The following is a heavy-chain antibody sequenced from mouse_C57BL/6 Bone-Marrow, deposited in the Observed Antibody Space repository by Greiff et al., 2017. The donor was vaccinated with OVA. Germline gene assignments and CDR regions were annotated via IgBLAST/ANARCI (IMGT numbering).Heavy chain of an antibody. Sequence: EVQGVESVAELVRPGASVKLSCTASGFNIKNTYMHWVKQRPEQGLEWIGRIDPANGNTKYAPKFQGKATITADTSSNTAYLQLSSLTSEDTAIYYCALPTTVVAKYYAMDYWGQGTSVTVSS. J-gene: IGHJ4*01. V-gene: IGHV14-3*01. CDR1: GFNIKNTY. D-gene: IGHD1-1*01. CDR3: ALPTTVVAKYYAMDY. CDR2: IDPANGNT.